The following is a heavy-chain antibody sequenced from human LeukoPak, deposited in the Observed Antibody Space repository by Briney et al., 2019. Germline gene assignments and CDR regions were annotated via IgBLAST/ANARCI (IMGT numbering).Heavy chain of an antibody. CDR3: ARDWNGYSGSYYDH. D-gene: IGHD1-26*01. V-gene: IGHV4-61*01. J-gene: IGHJ4*02. Sequence: SETLSRTCTVSGGSVSSGSHYWSWIRQPPGKGLEWIGYIYYSGSTNYNPSLKSRVTISVDTSKNQFSLKLNSVTAADTAVYYCARDWNGYSGSYYDHWGQGTLVTVSS. CDR2: IYYSGST. CDR1: GGSVSSGSHY.